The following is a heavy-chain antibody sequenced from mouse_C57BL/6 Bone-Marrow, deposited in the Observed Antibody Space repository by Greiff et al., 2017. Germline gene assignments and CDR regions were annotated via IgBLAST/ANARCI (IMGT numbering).Heavy chain of an antibody. CDR1: GFTFSSYA. CDR2: ISDGGSYN. Sequence: EVNVVESGGGLVKPGGSLKLSCAASGFTFSSYAMSWVRQTPEKRLEWGATISDGGSYNYYPDNVKGRFTISRDNAKNNLYLQMSHLKSEDTAMYYCARDGAYYSNYEDAYWGQGTLVTVSA. CDR3: ARDGAYYSNYEDAY. D-gene: IGHD2-5*01. J-gene: IGHJ3*01. V-gene: IGHV5-4*01.